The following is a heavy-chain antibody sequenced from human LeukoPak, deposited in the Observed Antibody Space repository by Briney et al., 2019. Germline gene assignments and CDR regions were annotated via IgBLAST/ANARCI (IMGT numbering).Heavy chain of an antibody. J-gene: IGHJ3*02. CDR1: GGTFSSYA. V-gene: IGHV1-69*05. CDR2: IIPIFGTA. D-gene: IGHD5-24*01. CDR3: ARDTDGDGYNSENDAFDI. Sequence: ASVKVSCKASGGTFSSYAISWVRQAPGQGLEWMGGIIPIFGTANYAQKFQGRVTITTDKSTSTAYMELSSLGSEDTAVYYCARDTDGDGYNSENDAFDIWGQGTMVTVSS.